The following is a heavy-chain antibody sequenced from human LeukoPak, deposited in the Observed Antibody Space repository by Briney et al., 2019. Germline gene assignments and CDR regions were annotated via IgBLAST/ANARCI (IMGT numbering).Heavy chain of an antibody. CDR3: TIAVAGYWDY. J-gene: IGHJ4*02. Sequence: GGSLRLSCAASGFTFSGSAMHWVRQASGKGLERVGRIRSKANSYATAYAASVKGRFTISRDDSKNTAYLQMNSLKTEDTAVYYCTIAVAGYWDYWGQGTLVTVSS. CDR1: GFTFSGSA. D-gene: IGHD6-19*01. CDR2: IRSKANSYAT. V-gene: IGHV3-73*01.